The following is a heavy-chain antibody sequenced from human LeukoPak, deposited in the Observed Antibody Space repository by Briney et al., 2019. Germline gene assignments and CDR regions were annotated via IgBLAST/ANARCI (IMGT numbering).Heavy chain of an antibody. CDR3: AGEWYSGY. D-gene: IGHD6-13*01. CDR2: ISYDGSNQ. J-gene: IGHJ4*02. CDR1: GFTFSSYA. V-gene: IGHV3-30-3*01. Sequence: GGSLRLSCAASGFTFSSYAMHWVRQAPGKGLEWVAVISYDGSNQYYADSVKGRFTISRDNSKNTLYLQMNSLRAEHTAVSYCAGEWYSGYWGQGTLVTVSS.